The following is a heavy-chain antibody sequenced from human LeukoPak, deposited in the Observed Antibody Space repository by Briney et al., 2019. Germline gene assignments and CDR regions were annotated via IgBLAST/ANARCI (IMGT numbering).Heavy chain of an antibody. Sequence: SETLSLTCTVSGGSISSGGYYWSWIRQHPGKGLEWIGYIYYSGSTYYNPSLKSRVTISVDTSKNQFSLKLSSVTAADTAVHYCARDSLGGLDSKPTDYYYYYMDVWGKGTTVTVSS. CDR1: GGSISSGGYY. CDR2: IYYSGST. V-gene: IGHV4-31*03. J-gene: IGHJ6*03. CDR3: ARDSLGGLDSKPTDYYYYYMDV. D-gene: IGHD3-10*01.